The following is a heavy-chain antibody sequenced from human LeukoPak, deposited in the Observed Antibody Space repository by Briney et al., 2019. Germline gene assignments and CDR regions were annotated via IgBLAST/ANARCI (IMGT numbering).Heavy chain of an antibody. Sequence: SETLSLTCTVSGGSISSSSYQWGWIRQPPGKGLEWIGSIYYSGSTYYNPSLKSRVTISVDTSKNQFSLKLSSVTAADTAVYYCARLGQRTPKENYAFDIWGQGTMVTVSS. V-gene: IGHV4-39*01. CDR3: ARLGQRTPKENYAFDI. CDR2: IYYSGST. D-gene: IGHD6-25*01. CDR1: GGSISSSSYQ. J-gene: IGHJ3*02.